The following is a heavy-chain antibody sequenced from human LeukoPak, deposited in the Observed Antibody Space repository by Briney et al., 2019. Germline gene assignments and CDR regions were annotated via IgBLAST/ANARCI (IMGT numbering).Heavy chain of an antibody. D-gene: IGHD6-6*01. CDR3: ASYSSNPIDAFDI. CDR1: GGSFSGYY. CDR2: INHSGST. J-gene: IGHJ3*02. V-gene: IGHV4-34*09. Sequence: PSETLSLTCAVYGGSFSGYYWSWIRQPPGKGLEWIGEINHSGSTNYNPSLKSRVTISVDTSKNQFSLKLSSVTAADTAVYYCASYSSNPIDAFDIWGQGTMVTVSS.